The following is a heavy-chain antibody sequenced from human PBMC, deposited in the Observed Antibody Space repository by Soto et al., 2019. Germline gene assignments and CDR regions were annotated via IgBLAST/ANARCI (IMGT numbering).Heavy chain of an antibody. D-gene: IGHD6-6*01. Sequence: SVKVSCKASGGTFSSYAISWVRQAPGQGLEWMGGIIPIFGTANYAQKFQGRVTITADKSTSTAYMELSSLRSEDTAVYYCARRIAALHYYYYGMDVWGQGTTVTVSS. CDR2: IIPIFGTA. V-gene: IGHV1-69*06. CDR1: GGTFSSYA. J-gene: IGHJ6*02. CDR3: ARRIAALHYYYYGMDV.